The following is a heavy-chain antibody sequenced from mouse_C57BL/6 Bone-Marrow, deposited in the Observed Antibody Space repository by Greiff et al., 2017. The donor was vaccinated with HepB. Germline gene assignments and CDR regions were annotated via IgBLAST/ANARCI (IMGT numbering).Heavy chain of an antibody. J-gene: IGHJ4*01. CDR2: ISNGGGST. CDR3: ARGSSRGYYAMDY. Sequence: DVKLVESGGGLVQPGASLKLSCAASGFTFSDYYMYWVRQTPEKRLEWVAYISNGGGSTYYPDTVKGRFTIARDNANNTLYLQMIRLKCEDTAMYYCARGSSRGYYAMDYWGQGTSVTVSS. CDR1: GFTFSDYY. V-gene: IGHV5-12*01. D-gene: IGHD1-3*01.